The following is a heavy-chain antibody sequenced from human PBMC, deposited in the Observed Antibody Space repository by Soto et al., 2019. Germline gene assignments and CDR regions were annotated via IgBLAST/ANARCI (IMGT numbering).Heavy chain of an antibody. D-gene: IGHD6-19*01. Sequence: GGSLRLSCVTSGFFFGDYAMHLVRQIPGKGLEWVACIGSNGQTLDYAKSVKGRFTISKDDAKRALYLQMDDLRPDDMALYHCAKGAELHSSVWSTRCFDSWGGGALVTVSS. CDR3: AKGAELHSSVWSTRCFDS. CDR2: IGSNGQTL. CDR1: GFFFGDYA. J-gene: IGHJ4*02. V-gene: IGHV3-9*03.